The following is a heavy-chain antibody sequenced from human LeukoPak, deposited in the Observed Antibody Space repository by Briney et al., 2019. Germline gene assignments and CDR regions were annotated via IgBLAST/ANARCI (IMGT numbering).Heavy chain of an antibody. CDR3: AREWAGTDY. CDR2: IYYSGNT. V-gene: IGHV4-31*03. CDR1: GGSISSGGYY. J-gene: IGHJ4*02. D-gene: IGHD1-1*01. Sequence: PSQTLSLTCTVSGGSISSGGYYWSWIRQHPGKGLEWIGYIYYSGNTNYNPPLKSRVTISVDKSKNQFSLKLSSVTAADTAVYYCAREWAGTDYWGQGTLVTVSS.